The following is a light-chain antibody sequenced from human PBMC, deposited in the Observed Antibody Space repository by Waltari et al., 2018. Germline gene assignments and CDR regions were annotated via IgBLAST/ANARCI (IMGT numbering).Light chain of an antibody. CDR1: QSLSIY. V-gene: IGKV3-20*01. Sequence: EIVLTQSPGTLSLSPGERATLACRASQSLSIYLAWYQQKPGRAPRLLIYHESSRATGVPDRFSGSGSGTDFSLTISRLEPEDFAVYYCQHYVSLPVTFGQGTKVEIK. CDR2: HES. CDR3: QHYVSLPVT. J-gene: IGKJ1*01.